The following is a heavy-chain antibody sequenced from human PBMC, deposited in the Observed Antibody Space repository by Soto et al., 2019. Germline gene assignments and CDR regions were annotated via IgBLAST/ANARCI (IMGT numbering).Heavy chain of an antibody. CDR1: GYTFFTYD. D-gene: IGHD5-12*01. V-gene: IGHV1-18*01. CDR2: ISTYSGDT. J-gene: IGHJ5*02. CDR3: ARHHGPTTSENWFDP. Sequence: RASVNVSCKASGYTFFTYDISWVRQAPGQGLEWMGWISTYSGDTKYAQKFQGRVTMTTDTSTTTAYLELRSLRSDDTAVYYCARHHGPTTSENWFDPWGQGTLVTVSS.